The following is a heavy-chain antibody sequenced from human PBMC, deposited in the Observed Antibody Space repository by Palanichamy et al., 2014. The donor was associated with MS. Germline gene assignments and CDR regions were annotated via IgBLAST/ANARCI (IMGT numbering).Heavy chain of an antibody. J-gene: IGHJ4*02. Sequence: QVQLVQSGAEVKQPGASVKVSCKASGYTFSDNYIHWVRQAPGQGLEWLGWIYPNSGGTSYSQNFQGRVTMTRDTSITTAYMELSGLRVDDTAMYFCAREIWYFEDWGQGTLVTVSS. CDR2: IYPNSGGT. CDR3: AREIWYFED. V-gene: IGHV1-2*02. CDR1: GYTFSDNY.